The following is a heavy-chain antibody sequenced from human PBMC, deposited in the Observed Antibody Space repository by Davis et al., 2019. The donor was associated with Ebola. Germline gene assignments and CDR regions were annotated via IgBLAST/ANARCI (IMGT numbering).Heavy chain of an antibody. CDR3: ARSGEQQLYFDY. CDR2: IYSGGST. D-gene: IGHD6-13*01. J-gene: IGHJ4*02. CDR1: GFTVSSNY. V-gene: IGHV3-53*01. Sequence: GESLKISCAASGFTVSSNYMSWVRQAPGKGLEWVSVIYSGGSTYYADSVKGRFTISRDNSKNTLYLQMNSLRAEDTAVYYCARSGEQQLYFDYWGQGTLVTVSS.